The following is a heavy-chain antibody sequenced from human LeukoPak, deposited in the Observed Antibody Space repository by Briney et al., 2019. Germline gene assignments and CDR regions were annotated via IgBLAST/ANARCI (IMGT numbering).Heavy chain of an antibody. V-gene: IGHV1-3*01. CDR1: GYTFTSYA. J-gene: IGHJ4*02. CDR2: FNAGNGNT. CDR3: ARDGQYSSSWYVD. D-gene: IGHD6-13*01. Sequence: ASVKVSCKASGYTFTSYAMHWVRQAPGQRLEWMGWFNAGNGNTKYSQKFQGRVTITRDTSASTAYMELSSLRSEDTAVYYCARDGQYSSSWYVDWGQGTLVTVSS.